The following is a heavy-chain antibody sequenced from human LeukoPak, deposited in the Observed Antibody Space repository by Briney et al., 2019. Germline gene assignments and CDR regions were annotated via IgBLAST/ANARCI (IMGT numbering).Heavy chain of an antibody. Sequence: PGRSLRLSCAASGFRFGDYGMHWVRQAPGKGLEWLAVIWYDGSNRYYADSVKGRLTISRDNSKNTLSLQMNSLRVEDTAVYYCARTWIQLWSPFDYWGQGTLVTVSS. CDR1: GFRFGDYG. D-gene: IGHD5-18*01. CDR3: ARTWIQLWSPFDY. J-gene: IGHJ4*02. V-gene: IGHV3-33*08. CDR2: IWYDGSNR.